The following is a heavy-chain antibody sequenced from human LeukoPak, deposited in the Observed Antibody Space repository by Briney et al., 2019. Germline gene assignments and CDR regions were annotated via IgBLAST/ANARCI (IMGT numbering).Heavy chain of an antibody. D-gene: IGHD1-26*01. J-gene: IGHJ4*02. CDR2: ISGSGRST. CDR1: GFAFHGYA. Sequence: GRSLRLSCAASGFAFHGYAMHWVRQAPGKGLEWVSTISGSGRSTYYADSVKGRFNISRDNSKNTLYVQMNSLRAEDTAVYFCAKDGKVGALGADDYWGQGTLVTVSS. CDR3: AKDGKVGALGADDY. V-gene: IGHV3-23*01.